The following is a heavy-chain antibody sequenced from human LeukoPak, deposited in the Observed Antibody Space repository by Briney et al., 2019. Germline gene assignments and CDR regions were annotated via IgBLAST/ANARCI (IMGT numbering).Heavy chain of an antibody. CDR3: AREGGSGWYYY. V-gene: IGHV1-46*01. J-gene: IGHJ4*02. Sequence: ASVKVSCKGSGYTFTTYYMHWVRQAPGQGLEWMGIINPSGGSTTYAQKFQGRVTITADKSTSTAYMELSSLRSEDTAVYYCAREGGSGWYYYWGQGTLVTVSS. CDR1: GYTFTTYY. D-gene: IGHD6-19*01. CDR2: INPSGGST.